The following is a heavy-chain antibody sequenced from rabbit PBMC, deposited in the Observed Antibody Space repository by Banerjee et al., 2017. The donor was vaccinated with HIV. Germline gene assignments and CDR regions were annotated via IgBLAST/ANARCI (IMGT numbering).Heavy chain of an antibody. Sequence: QEQLVEYGGDLVKPGASLTLTCTASGFSFNNNFVMCWVRQAPGKGLEWIACINSNTGNTVYASWAKGRFTISKTSSTTVTLQMTSLTAADTATYFCAREEYVGYGYANLWGPGTLVTVS. CDR2: INSNTGNT. CDR3: AREEYVGYGYANL. D-gene: IGHD6-1*01. J-gene: IGHJ4*01. V-gene: IGHV1S45*01. CDR1: GFSFNNNFV.